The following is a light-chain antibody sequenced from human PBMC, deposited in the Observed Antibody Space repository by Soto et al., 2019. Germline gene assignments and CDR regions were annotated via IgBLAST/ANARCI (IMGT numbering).Light chain of an antibody. V-gene: IGLV1-44*01. J-gene: IGLJ2*01. CDR3: VSWDDSLKAVV. CDR1: SSNIGSNT. Sequence: QAVVTQPPSASGTPGQRVTISCSGSSSNIGSNTVNWYQQFPGTAPKLLIYSTDQWPSGVPDRFSGSKSGTSASLAISGLQSEDEADYYCVSWDDSLKAVVFGGGTQLTVL. CDR2: STD.